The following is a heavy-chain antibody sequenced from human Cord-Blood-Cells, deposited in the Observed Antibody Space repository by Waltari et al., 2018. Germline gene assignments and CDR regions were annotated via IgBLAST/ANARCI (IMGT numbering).Heavy chain of an antibody. CDR2: INACNGNT. Sequence: QVQLVQSGAEVKKPGASVKVSCKASGYTFTSYAMHWVRQAPGQRLEWMGWINACNGNTKYSQKFQGRVTITRDTSASTAYMELSSLRSEDTAVYYCARGPSRRKDGYNYAFDIWGQGTMVTVSS. CDR1: GYTFTSYA. J-gene: IGHJ3*02. CDR3: ARGPSRRKDGYNYAFDI. D-gene: IGHD5-12*01. V-gene: IGHV1-3*01.